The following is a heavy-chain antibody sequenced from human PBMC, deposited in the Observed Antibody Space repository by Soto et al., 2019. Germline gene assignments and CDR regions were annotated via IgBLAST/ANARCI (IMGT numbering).Heavy chain of an antibody. CDR1: GFTFSSYS. CDR2: ISSSSSTI. J-gene: IGHJ4*02. D-gene: IGHD3-3*01. Sequence: EVQLVESGGGLVQPGGSLRLSCAASGFTFSSYSMNWVRQAPGKGLEWVSYISSSSSTIYYADSVKGRFTISRDNAKNSLYLQMNSLRAEDTAGYYCAREYYDFWSGYFPWGQGTLVTVSS. CDR3: AREYYDFWSGYFP. V-gene: IGHV3-48*01.